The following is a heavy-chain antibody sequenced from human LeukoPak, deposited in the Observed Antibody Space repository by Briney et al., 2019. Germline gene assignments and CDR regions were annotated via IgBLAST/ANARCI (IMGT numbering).Heavy chain of an antibody. Sequence: SETLSLTCAVSGSSISTSYWSWIRQPPGKGLEWIGNIFYSGNTNYSPSLKSRITMSLDTSNNLLSLRLSSVTAADTAVYYCARDHPYYYDSSGYSFNWFDPWGQGTLVTVSS. CDR3: ARDHPYYYDSSGYSFNWFDP. CDR1: GSSISTSY. D-gene: IGHD3-22*01. CDR2: IFYSGNT. V-gene: IGHV4-59*12. J-gene: IGHJ5*02.